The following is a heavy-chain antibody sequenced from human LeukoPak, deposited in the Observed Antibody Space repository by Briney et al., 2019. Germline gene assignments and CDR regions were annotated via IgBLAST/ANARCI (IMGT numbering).Heavy chain of an antibody. CDR3: ARGPYGGNPPVY. V-gene: IGHV4-31*03. CDR2: IYYSGST. J-gene: IGHJ4*02. D-gene: IGHD4-23*01. CDR1: GGSISSGGYY. Sequence: PSETLSLTCTVSGGSISSGGYYWNWIRQHPGKGLEWIGYIYYSGSTYYNPSLKSRVTISVDTSKNQFSLKLSSVTAADTAVYYCARGPYGGNPPVYWGQGTLVTVSS.